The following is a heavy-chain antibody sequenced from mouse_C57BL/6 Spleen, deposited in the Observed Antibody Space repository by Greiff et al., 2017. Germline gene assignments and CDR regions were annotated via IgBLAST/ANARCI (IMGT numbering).Heavy chain of an antibody. D-gene: IGHD1-1*01. CDR2: ISSGGDYI. Sequence: EVMLVESGEGLVKPGGSLKLSCAASGFTFSSYAMSWVRQTPEKRLEWVAYISSGGDYIYYADTVKGRFTISRDNARNTLYLQMSSLKSEDTAMYYCTRDRGSSFFDYWGQGTTLTVSS. CDR3: TRDRGSSFFDY. J-gene: IGHJ2*01. V-gene: IGHV5-9-1*02. CDR1: GFTFSSYA.